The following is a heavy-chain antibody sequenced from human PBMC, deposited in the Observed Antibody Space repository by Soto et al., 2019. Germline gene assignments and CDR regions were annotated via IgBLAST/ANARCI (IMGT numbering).Heavy chain of an antibody. CDR1: GFTFDDYA. CDR2: ISWNSGSI. Sequence: SLRLSCAASGFTFDDYAMHWVRQAPGKGLEWVSGISWNSGSIGYADSVKGRFTISRDNAKNSLYLQMNSLRAEDTALYYCAKNYGDAFDYWGQGTLVPVSS. V-gene: IGHV3-9*01. CDR3: AKNYGDAFDY. D-gene: IGHD4-17*01. J-gene: IGHJ4*02.